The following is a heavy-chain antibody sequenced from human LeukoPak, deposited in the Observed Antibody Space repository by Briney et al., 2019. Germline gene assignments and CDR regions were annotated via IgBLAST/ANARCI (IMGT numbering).Heavy chain of an antibody. CDR3: ARVGLYGSGSYLVY. CDR1: GYTFSSYY. Sequence: ASVKVSCKASGYTFSSYYIHWVRQAPGQGLEWMGWTNPNSGATNYAQKFQGRVTMTRDTSITTAYMELSRLTSDDTAVYYCARVGLYGSGSYLVYWGQGTLVTISS. J-gene: IGHJ4*02. CDR2: TNPNSGAT. D-gene: IGHD3-10*01. V-gene: IGHV1-2*02.